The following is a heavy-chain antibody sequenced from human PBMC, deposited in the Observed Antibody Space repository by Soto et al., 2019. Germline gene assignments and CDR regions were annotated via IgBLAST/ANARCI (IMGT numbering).Heavy chain of an antibody. CDR3: ATLWGQD. Sequence: SETLSLTGTVSGGSISSSSYYWGWIRQPPGKGLEWIGRIYYSGSTYYNPSLKSRVTISVDTSKNQFSLKLSSVTAADAAVYYCATLWGQDWGQGTLVTVSS. CDR1: GGSISSSSYY. D-gene: IGHD3-10*01. CDR2: IYYSGST. J-gene: IGHJ4*02. V-gene: IGHV4-39*01.